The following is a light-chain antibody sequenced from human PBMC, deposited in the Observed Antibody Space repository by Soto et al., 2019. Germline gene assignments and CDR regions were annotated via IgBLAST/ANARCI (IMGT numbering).Light chain of an antibody. CDR2: GAS. CDR1: QSVSSSH. Sequence: EVVLTQSPGTLSLSPGERATLSCRASQSVSSSHLAWYQQKPGQAPRLLIYGASSRATGIPDRFSGSGYVKDVTLNISRLVPEEFAVYYCQLSDGSPRLTCGGGTKLEIK. CDR3: QLSDGSPRLT. V-gene: IGKV3-20*01. J-gene: IGKJ4*01.